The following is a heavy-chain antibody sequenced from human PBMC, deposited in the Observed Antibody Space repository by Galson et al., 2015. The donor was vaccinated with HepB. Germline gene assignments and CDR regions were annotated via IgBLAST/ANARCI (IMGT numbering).Heavy chain of an antibody. D-gene: IGHD2-15*01. V-gene: IGHV5-51*01. Sequence: QSGAEVKKPDESLKISCQDSGYSFTNYWIAWVRQMPGKGLEWMGIVYPSDSDTRYSPSFQGQVTISADKSINTAYLQWNSLKASNTAMYYCVRHGTGSGGSPGYYYTMDVWGQGTTVTVSS. J-gene: IGHJ6*02. CDR3: VRHGTGSGGSPGYYYTMDV. CDR2: VYPSDSDT. CDR1: GYSFTNYW.